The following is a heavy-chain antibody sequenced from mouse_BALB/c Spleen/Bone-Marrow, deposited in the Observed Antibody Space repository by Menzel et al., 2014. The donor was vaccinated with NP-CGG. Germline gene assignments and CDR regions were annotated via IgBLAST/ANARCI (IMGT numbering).Heavy chain of an antibody. Sequence: EVKLQESGGGLLKSGGSLKLSCAASGFTFNNYGMSWVRQTPEKRLEWVATISGGGSYTFYPDSVKGRFTISRDNAKNDLYLQLSSLRSEDTALYYCARHAYYDQTEVSFVYWGQGTLVTVSA. CDR3: ARHAYYDQTEVSFVY. D-gene: IGHD2-4*01. CDR2: ISGGGSYT. V-gene: IGHV5-9-2*01. J-gene: IGHJ3*01. CDR1: GFTFNNYG.